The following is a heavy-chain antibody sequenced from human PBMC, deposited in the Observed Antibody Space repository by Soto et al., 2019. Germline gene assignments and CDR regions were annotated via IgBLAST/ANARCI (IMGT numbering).Heavy chain of an antibody. J-gene: IGHJ4*02. CDR2: INPNSGGT. V-gene: IGHV1-2*04. CDR3: ARGRRDISSYYGYYFDY. D-gene: IGHD3-22*01. CDR1: GYTFTGYY. Sequence: ASVKVSCKASGYTFTGYYMHWVRQAPGQGLERMGWINPNSGGTNYAQKFQGWVTMTRDTSISTAYMELSRLRSDDTAVYYFARGRRDISSYYGYYFDYWGKGTLFTVSS.